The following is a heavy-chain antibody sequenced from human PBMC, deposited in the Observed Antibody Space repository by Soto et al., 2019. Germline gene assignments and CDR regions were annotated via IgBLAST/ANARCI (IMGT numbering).Heavy chain of an antibody. V-gene: IGHV1-46*01. J-gene: IGHJ3*02. Sequence: ASVKVSCKASGYTFTSYDMHWVRQAPGQGLEWMGIINPSGGNTSYAQKFQGRVTMTRDTSTSTVYMELRSLRSDDTAVYYCARTVVGSSGLDAFDIWGQGTMVTVS. D-gene: IGHD6-19*01. CDR2: INPSGGNT. CDR3: ARTVVGSSGLDAFDI. CDR1: GYTFTSYD.